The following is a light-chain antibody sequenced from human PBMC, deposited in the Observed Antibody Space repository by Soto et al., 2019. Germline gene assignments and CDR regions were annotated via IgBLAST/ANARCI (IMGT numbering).Light chain of an antibody. J-gene: IGKJ2*01. V-gene: IGKV1-39*01. Sequence: DIQMTQSPSSLSASVGDRVTITCRASQTITGYLNWYQQRPGKAPKLLIYAASSLQSGVPSSFRGSGSGADVTHTINSLQPGDYSSFHCQQSRGISYTF. CDR2: AAS. CDR1: QTITGY. CDR3: QQSRGISYT.